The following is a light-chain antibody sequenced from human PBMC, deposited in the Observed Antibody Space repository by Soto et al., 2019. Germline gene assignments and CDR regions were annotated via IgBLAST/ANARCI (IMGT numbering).Light chain of an antibody. V-gene: IGKV3-20*01. CDR1: QSVSSSY. Sequence: EIVLTQSPGTLSLSPGERATLSCRASQSVSSSYLAWYQQKPGQAPRLLIYGASSRATGIPDRFSGSGSGTDFALPISRLEPEDFAVSYCQQYGSSWPFGQGTKVEIK. CDR2: GAS. J-gene: IGKJ1*01. CDR3: QQYGSSWP.